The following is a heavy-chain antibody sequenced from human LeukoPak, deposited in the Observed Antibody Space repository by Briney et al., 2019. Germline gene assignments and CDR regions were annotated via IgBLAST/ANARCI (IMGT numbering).Heavy chain of an antibody. CDR2: ISCSSGST. CDR1: GFTFSSYA. J-gene: IGHJ4*02. Sequence: PGGSLRLSCAAPGFTFSSYAMSWVRQAPGKGLEWVSAISCSSGSTYYADSVKGRFTISRDNSKNTLYLQMNSLRADDTAVYYCAKRYSSSWELDYWGQGTLVTVSS. D-gene: IGHD6-13*01. CDR3: AKRYSSSWELDY. V-gene: IGHV3-23*01.